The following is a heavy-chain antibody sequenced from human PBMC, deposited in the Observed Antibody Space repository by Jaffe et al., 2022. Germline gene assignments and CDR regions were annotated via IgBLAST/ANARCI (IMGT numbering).Heavy chain of an antibody. CDR3: ARDVKYYDILTGWGGTDAFDI. J-gene: IGHJ3*02. Sequence: QVQLQESGPGLVKPSQTLSLTCTVSGGSISSGSYYWSWIRQPAGKGLEWIGRIYTSGSTNYNPSLKSRVTISVDTSKNQFSLKLSSVTAADTAVYYCARDVKYYDILTGWGGTDAFDIWGQGTMVTVSS. V-gene: IGHV4-61*02. CDR2: IYTSGST. D-gene: IGHD3-9*01. CDR1: GGSISSGSYY.